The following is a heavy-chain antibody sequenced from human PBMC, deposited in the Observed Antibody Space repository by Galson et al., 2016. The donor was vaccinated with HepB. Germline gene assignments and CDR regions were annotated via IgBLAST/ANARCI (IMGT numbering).Heavy chain of an antibody. CDR3: ARERGGGIWGADCDAFDI. CDR2: IKLDGSEK. Sequence: SLRLSCAASRFTFRYFWMSWVRQAPGKGLEWVANIKLDGSEKYYMDSVKGRFTISRDNAKNSLYLRMNSLRADDTGRYYCARERGGGIWGADCDAFDIWGPGAMVTVSS. D-gene: IGHD3-16*01. CDR1: RFTFRYFW. V-gene: IGHV3-7*03. J-gene: IGHJ3*02.